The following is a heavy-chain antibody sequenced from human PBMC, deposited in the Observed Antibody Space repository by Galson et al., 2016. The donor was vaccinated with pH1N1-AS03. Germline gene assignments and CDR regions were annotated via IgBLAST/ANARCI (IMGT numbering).Heavy chain of an antibody. CDR3: ARDRPGYCSGTSCYVRYFDY. J-gene: IGHJ4*02. V-gene: IGHV3-21*01. CDR2: ISSGGDYI. D-gene: IGHD2-2*01. CDR1: GFTFSGYS. Sequence: SLRLSCAASGFTFSGYSMNWVRQAPGKGLEWVSTISSGGDYIYSSDSLKGRFTISRDNAKNSLYLQMNSLRAEDTAVYYCARDRPGYCSGTSCYVRYFDYWGQGTLVTVSS.